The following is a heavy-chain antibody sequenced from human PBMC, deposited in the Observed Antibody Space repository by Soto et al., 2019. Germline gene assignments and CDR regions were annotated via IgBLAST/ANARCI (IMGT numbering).Heavy chain of an antibody. J-gene: IGHJ4*02. CDR2: ISGSGGST. CDR3: AMTIVVVPAAQFDY. V-gene: IGHV3-23*01. Sequence: GGSLRLSCAASGFTFSSYAMSWVRQAPGKGLEWVSAISGSGGSTYYADSVKGRFTISRDNSKNTLYLQMNSLRAEDTAVYYCAMTIVVVPAAQFDYWGQGTLVTVSS. CDR1: GFTFSSYA. D-gene: IGHD2-2*01.